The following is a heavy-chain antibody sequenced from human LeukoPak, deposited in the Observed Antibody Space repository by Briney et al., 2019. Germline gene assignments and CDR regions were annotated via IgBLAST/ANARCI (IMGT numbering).Heavy chain of an antibody. CDR3: ARDIAARRLDY. J-gene: IGHJ4*02. CDR2: IWYDGSNQ. CDR1: GFTYRNHG. D-gene: IGHD6-6*01. Sequence: GRSLILSCGASGFTYRNHGMHWVRQAPGKGLEWVAVIWYDGSNQYYADSVKGRFTISRDNSKNTLYLQMSSLRAEDTAVYYCARDIAARRLDYWGQGTLVTVSS. V-gene: IGHV3-33*01.